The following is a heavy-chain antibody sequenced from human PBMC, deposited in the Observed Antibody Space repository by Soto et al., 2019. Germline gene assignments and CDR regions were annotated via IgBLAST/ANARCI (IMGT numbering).Heavy chain of an antibody. CDR2: ISGSGGST. CDR1: GFSFCSYA. CDR3: AKDYIAARPWPYYFDY. D-gene: IGHD6-6*01. J-gene: IGHJ4*02. Sequence: GGSLRLSCAASGFSFCSYAMSCVRQAPGKGLEWVSAISGSGGSTYYADSVKGRFTISRDNSKNTLYLQMNSLRAEDTAVYYCAKDYIAARPWPYYFDYWGQGTLVTVSS. V-gene: IGHV3-23*01.